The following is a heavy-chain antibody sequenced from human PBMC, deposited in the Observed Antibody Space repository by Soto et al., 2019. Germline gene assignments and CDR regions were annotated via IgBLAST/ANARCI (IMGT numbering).Heavy chain of an antibody. CDR1: GFTFSSYA. J-gene: IGHJ6*02. CDR2: ISYDGSNK. D-gene: IGHD3-16*01. Sequence: QVQLVESGGGVVQPGRSLRLSCAASGFTFSSYAMHWVRQAPGKGLEWVAVISYDGSNKYYADSVKGRFTISRDNSKNTLYLQMNSLRAEDTAVYYCARDNDYEYVWGSYKDRYYGMDVWGQGTTVTVSS. CDR3: ARDNDYEYVWGSYKDRYYGMDV. V-gene: IGHV3-30-3*01.